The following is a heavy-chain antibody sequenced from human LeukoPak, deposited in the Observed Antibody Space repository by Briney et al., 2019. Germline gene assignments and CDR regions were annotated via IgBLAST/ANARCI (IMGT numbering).Heavy chain of an antibody. CDR3: ARAWTMTPKRGSMDV. Sequence: ASVKVSCKASGYTFTSYYMHWVRQAPGQGLEWIGIINPSGGSTNYAQKFQGRVTITADESTSTAYMELSSLRSEDTAVYYCARAWTMTPKRGSMDVWGKGTTVTVSS. CDR1: GYTFTSYY. CDR2: INPSGGST. J-gene: IGHJ6*03. D-gene: IGHD3-22*01. V-gene: IGHV1-46*01.